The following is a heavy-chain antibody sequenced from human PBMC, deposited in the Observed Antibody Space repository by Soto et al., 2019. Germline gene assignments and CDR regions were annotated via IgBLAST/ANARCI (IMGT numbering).Heavy chain of an antibody. CDR3: ARSQGSSTSLAIYYYYYYGMDV. CDR1: GGTFSSYA. V-gene: IGHV1-69*01. J-gene: IGHJ6*02. Sequence: QVQLVQSGAEVKKPGSSVKVSCKASGGTFSSYAISWVRQAPGQGLEWMGGIIPISETTNYAQKFQGRVTITADESKSTAYMELSSLRSEDTALYYCARSQGSSTSLAIYYYYYYGMDVWGQGTTVTVSS. CDR2: IIPISETT. D-gene: IGHD2-2*01.